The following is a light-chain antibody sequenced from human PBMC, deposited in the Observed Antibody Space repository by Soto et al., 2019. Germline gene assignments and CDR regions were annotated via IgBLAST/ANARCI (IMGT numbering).Light chain of an antibody. CDR2: GAS. CDR3: QQYGDSPLT. V-gene: IGKV3-20*01. CDR1: QTVSSSY. J-gene: IGKJ1*01. Sequence: DIVLTQSPGTLSLSPGERATLSCRASQTVSSSYLAWYQQKPVQAPRLLIYGASTRAAGIPDRFSGSGSGTDISLAISRLEPEDFAVYYCQQYGDSPLTFGQGTNVEI.